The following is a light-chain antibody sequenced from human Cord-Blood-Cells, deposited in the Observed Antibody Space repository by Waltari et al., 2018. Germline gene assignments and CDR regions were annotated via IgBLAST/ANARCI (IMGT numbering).Light chain of an antibody. CDR2: DAS. Sequence: EIVLTQSPATLSLSPGERATLSCRASQSVSSYLAWYQQKPGQAPRLLIYDASNRATGIPARFSGSGSGTDFTLTISSLEPEDFAVYYCQQSYSTPETFGQGTKVEIK. J-gene: IGKJ1*01. CDR1: QSVSSY. V-gene: IGKV3-11*01. CDR3: QQSYSTPET.